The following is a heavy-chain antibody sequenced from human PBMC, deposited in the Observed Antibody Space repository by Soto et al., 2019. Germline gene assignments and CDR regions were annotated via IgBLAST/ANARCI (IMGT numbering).Heavy chain of an antibody. CDR1: GFTFSSYA. CDR3: AREGGRLNWFDP. V-gene: IGHV3-48*02. J-gene: IGHJ5*02. Sequence: GGSLRLSCAASGFTFSSYAMHWVRQAPGKGLEWVSYIGSSSSTIYYADSVKGRFTISRDNAKNSLYLQMNSLRDEDTAVYYCAREGGRLNWFDPWGQGTLVTVSS. CDR2: IGSSSSTI. D-gene: IGHD1-26*01.